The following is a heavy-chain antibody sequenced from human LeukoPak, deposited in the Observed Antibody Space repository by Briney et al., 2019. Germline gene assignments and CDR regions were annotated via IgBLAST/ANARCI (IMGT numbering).Heavy chain of an antibody. CDR1: GGSISSYY. CDR2: IYYSGST. D-gene: IGHD6-19*01. Sequence: SETLSLTCTVSGGSISSYYWSWIRQPPGKGLEWIGYIYYSGSTNYNPSLKSRVTTSVDTSKNQFSLKLSSVTAADTAVYYCARGGGVAGTPYNPYDYWGQGTLVTVSS. J-gene: IGHJ4*02. CDR3: ARGGGVAGTPYNPYDY. V-gene: IGHV4-59*01.